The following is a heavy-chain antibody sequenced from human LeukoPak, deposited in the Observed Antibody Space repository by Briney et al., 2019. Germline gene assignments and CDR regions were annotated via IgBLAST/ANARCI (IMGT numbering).Heavy chain of an antibody. V-gene: IGHV1-18*01. CDR3: ARDLAPWVYRKYYFDY. CDR2: ISAYNGNT. D-gene: IGHD1-26*01. CDR1: GHTFTSYG. J-gene: IGHJ4*02. Sequence: GASVKVSCKASGHTFTSYGISWVRQAPGQGLEWMGWISAYNGNTNYAQKLQGRVTMTTDTSTSTAYMELRSLRSDDTAVYYCARDLAPWVYRKYYFDYWGQGTLVTVSS.